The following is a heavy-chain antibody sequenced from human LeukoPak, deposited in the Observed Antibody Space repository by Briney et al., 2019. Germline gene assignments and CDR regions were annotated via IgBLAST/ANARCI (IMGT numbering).Heavy chain of an antibody. CDR2: IYYSGST. CDR3: ARCASVRWGGGDCFSAFDI. CDR1: GGSISSYY. V-gene: IGHV4-59*01. D-gene: IGHD2-21*02. Sequence: SETLSLTCTVSGGSISSYYWSWIRQPPGKGLEWIGYIYYSGSTNYNTSLKSRVTISVDTSKNQFSLKLSSVTAADTAVYYCARCASVRWGGGDCFSAFDIWGQGTMVTVSS. J-gene: IGHJ3*02.